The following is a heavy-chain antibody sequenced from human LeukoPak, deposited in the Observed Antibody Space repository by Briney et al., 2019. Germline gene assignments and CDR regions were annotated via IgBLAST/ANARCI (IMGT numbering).Heavy chain of an antibody. CDR1: GGSFSGYY. V-gene: IGHV3-11*04. Sequence: LSLTCAVYGGSFSGYYWSWVRQAPGKGLEWVSGLGDGGATIYYADSVKGRFTISRDNAKNSLYLQMNSLRAEDTAVYYCARETYCSGGSCYPAWGQGTLVTVSS. D-gene: IGHD2-15*01. J-gene: IGHJ5*02. CDR2: LGDGGATI. CDR3: ARETYCSGGSCYPA.